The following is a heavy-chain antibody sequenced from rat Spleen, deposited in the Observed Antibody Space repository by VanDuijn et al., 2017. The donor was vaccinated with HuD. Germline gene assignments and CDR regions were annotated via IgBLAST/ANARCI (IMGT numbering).Heavy chain of an antibody. V-gene: IGHV5-22*01. CDR3: ARSVFDY. Sequence: EVQLVESGGGLVQPGRSLTLSCAASGFTFSDYYMAWVRQAPKKGLEWVASISYEGSGTYYGDSVKGRFTISRDNAKSTLYLQMDSLRSEDTATYYCARSVFDYWGQGVVVTVSS. CDR1: GFTFSDYY. CDR2: ISYEGSGT. J-gene: IGHJ2*01.